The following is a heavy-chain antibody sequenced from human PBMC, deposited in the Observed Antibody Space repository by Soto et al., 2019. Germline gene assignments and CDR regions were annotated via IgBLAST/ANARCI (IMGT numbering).Heavy chain of an antibody. V-gene: IGHV4-59*03. CDR2: VHESGST. J-gene: IGHJ4*02. CDR1: GDAIRKRY. Sequence: PSEILSLTCKISGDAIRKRYWSWIREAPGRGLEWIGCVHESGSTDYNPSLRGRVIISLHTSKSQFSLSLRSASAADTATYYCACGTWALITSFFSYWGQGIPVTVSS. CDR3: ACGTWALITSFFSY. D-gene: IGHD1-20*01.